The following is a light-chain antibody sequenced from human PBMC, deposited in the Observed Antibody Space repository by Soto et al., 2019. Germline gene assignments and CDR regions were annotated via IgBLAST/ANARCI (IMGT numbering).Light chain of an antibody. J-gene: IGKJ5*01. CDR2: AAS. CDR1: QGISSY. CDR3: QQLNSF. Sequence: DIQLTQSPSFLSASVGDRVTITCRASQGISSYLAWYQQKPGKAPKLLIYAASTLQSGVPSRFSGSGSGTEFTLTISSLQREDFATYYCQQLNSFFGQGTRLEIK. V-gene: IGKV1-9*01.